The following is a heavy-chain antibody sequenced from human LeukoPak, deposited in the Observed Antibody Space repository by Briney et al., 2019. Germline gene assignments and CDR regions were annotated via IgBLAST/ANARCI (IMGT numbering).Heavy chain of an antibody. J-gene: IGHJ4*02. CDR2: ISYSGST. CDR1: GGSISSYY. CDR3: AKYVWGSYPTFEDY. D-gene: IGHD3-16*02. V-gene: IGHV4-59*01. Sequence: AETLSLTCTVSGGSISSYYWSWIRQPPGKGLEWVGYISYSGSTNYNPSLKSRVTISGATSKNQFSLMLSYVPAADTAVYYCAKYVWGSYPTFEDYWGQGTLVTVSS.